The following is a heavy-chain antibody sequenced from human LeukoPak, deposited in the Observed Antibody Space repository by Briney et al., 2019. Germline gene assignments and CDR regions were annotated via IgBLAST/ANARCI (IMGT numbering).Heavy chain of an antibody. Sequence: ASVKVSCKASGYTFTSYGISWVRQAPGQGLEWMGWISAYNGNTNYAQKLQGRVTMTTDTSTSTAYMELRSLRSDDTAVYYCARVSRYYDYVWGSYHYIFDYWGQGTLVTVSS. CDR2: ISAYNGNT. J-gene: IGHJ4*02. D-gene: IGHD3-16*02. CDR3: ARVSRYYDYVWGSYHYIFDY. CDR1: GYTFTSYG. V-gene: IGHV1-18*01.